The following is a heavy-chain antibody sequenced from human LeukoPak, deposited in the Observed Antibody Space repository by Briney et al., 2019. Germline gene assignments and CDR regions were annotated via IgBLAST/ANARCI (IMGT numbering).Heavy chain of an antibody. CDR1: GGSISCSNW. CDR3: AREKNGNEPFDY. CDR2: IYHSGST. D-gene: IGHD4-23*01. Sequence: SETLSLTCAVSGGSISCSNWWSWVRQPPGNGLEWIGEIYHSGSTNYNPSLKSRVTISVDKSKNQFSLKLSSVTAADTAVYYCAREKNGNEPFDYWGQGTLVTVSS. V-gene: IGHV4-4*02. J-gene: IGHJ4*02.